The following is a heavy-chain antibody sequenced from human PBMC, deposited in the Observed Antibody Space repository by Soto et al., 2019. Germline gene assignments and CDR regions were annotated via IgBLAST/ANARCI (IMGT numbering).Heavy chain of an antibody. Sequence: PGEPMKISCQGSGYSFTSYSIDWVRQMPGKGLEWMGIIYPGDSDTRYSPSFQGQVTLSADKSISTAYLQWSSLKASDTAIDYCATRGFWNTYYYHVVVWGEGTTVTVS. CDR3: ATRGFWNTYYYHVVV. J-gene: IGHJ6*03. CDR2: IYPGDSDT. CDR1: GYSFTSYS. V-gene: IGHV5-51*01. D-gene: IGHD3-3*01.